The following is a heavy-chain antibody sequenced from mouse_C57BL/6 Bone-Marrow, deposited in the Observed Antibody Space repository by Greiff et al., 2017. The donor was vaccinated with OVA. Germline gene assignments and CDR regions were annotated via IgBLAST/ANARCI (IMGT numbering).Heavy chain of an antibody. D-gene: IGHD1-1*01. J-gene: IGHJ4*01. Sequence: EVQLQQSGAELVRPGASVKLSCTASGFNIKDYYMHWVKQRPEQGLEWIGRIDPEGGDTEYAPKFKGKATLTADTSSTTAYLQLSSLTSEDTAVYYCTYYYGSSYVGAMDYWGQGTSVTVSS. V-gene: IGHV14-1*01. CDR2: IDPEGGDT. CDR1: GFNIKDYY. CDR3: TYYYGSSYVGAMDY.